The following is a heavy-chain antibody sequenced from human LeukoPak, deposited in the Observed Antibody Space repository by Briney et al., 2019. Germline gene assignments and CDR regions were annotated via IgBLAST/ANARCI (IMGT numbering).Heavy chain of an antibody. CDR1: GGSISSYY. V-gene: IGHV4-4*07. D-gene: IGHD4-17*01. J-gene: IGHJ3*02. Sequence: SETLSLTCTVSGGSISSYYWSWIRQPAGKGLEWIGRIYTSGSTNYNPSLKSRVTISVDTSKNQFSLKLSSVTAADTAVYYCARDLFSTVTTWVQVHDAFDIWGQGTMVTVSS. CDR2: IYTSGST. CDR3: ARDLFSTVTTWVQVHDAFDI.